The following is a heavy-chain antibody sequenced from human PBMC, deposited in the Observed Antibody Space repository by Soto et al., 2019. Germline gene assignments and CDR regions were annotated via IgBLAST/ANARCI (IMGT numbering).Heavy chain of an antibody. CDR1: GGSISSGYY. CDR3: ARESRLLLPDSGKKIDP. V-gene: IGHV4-61*01. CDR2: IYDSGCT. D-gene: IGHD2-15*01. J-gene: IGHJ5*01. Sequence: ESLGPTGAVCGGSISSGYYWSWILQYQGKGLEWIGYIYDSGCTSYTSSLKIRLSISIDTSRNQFSLKLTSVTAAAMPVYYFARESRLLLPDSGKKIDPGGQGTLVNVSS.